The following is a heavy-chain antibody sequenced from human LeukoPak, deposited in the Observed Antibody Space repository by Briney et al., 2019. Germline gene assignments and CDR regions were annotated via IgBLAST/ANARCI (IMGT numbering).Heavy chain of an antibody. D-gene: IGHD2-2*01. CDR3: ARGEFICTINTCYASALDS. V-gene: IGHV1-18*01. CDR1: GYTFTSYA. Sequence: GASVKVSCKASGYTFTSYAISWVRQAPGQGLEWMRWIRAHNGDTNHAQQLQGRVTMTTDTSTRTAYMELRSLRSEDTAVYYCARGEFICTINTCYASALDSWGQGTLVTVSS. J-gene: IGHJ4*02. CDR2: IRAHNGDT.